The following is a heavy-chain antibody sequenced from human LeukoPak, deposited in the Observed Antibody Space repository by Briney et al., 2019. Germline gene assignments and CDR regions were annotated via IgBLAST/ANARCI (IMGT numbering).Heavy chain of an antibody. Sequence: SETLSLTCTVSGGSISSGGYYWSWIRQHPGKGLEWIGYIYYSGSTYYNPSLKSRVTISVDTSKSQFSLKLSSVTAADTAVYYCARALSSWYYYYGMDVWGQGTTVTVSS. CDR2: IYYSGST. CDR1: GGSISSGGYY. J-gene: IGHJ6*02. D-gene: IGHD6-13*01. CDR3: ARALSSWYYYYGMDV. V-gene: IGHV4-61*08.